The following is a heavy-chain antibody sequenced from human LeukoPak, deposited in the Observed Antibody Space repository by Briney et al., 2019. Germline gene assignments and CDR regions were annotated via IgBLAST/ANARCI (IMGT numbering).Heavy chain of an antibody. CDR2: ISSDGSAT. CDR1: GFTFSSYA. CDR3: ASDSPYYGMDV. V-gene: IGHV3-74*01. Sequence: PGGSLRLSCAASGFTFSSYAMHWVRQVPGKGLLWVSRISSDGSATIYADSVRGRFTISRDNAKNTLYLQMSGLRVEDTAVYHCASDSPYYGMDVWGQGTTVTVSS. J-gene: IGHJ6*02.